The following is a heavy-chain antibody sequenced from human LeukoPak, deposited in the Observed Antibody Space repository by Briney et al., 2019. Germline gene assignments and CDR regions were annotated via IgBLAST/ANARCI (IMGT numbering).Heavy chain of an antibody. CDR1: GFTFSDYY. D-gene: IGHD2-2*02. CDR3: ARDPGYCSSTSCYKGGWFDP. J-gene: IGHJ5*02. V-gene: IGHV3-11*01. Sequence: GGSLRLSCAASGFTFSDYYMGWIRQAPGKGLECVSYISSSGSTIYYADSVKGRFTISRDNAKNSLYLQMNSLRAEDTAVYYCARDPGYCSSTSCYKGGWFDPWGQGTLVTVSS. CDR2: ISSSGSTI.